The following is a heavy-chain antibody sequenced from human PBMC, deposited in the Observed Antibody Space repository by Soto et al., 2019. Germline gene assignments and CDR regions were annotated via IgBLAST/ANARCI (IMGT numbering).Heavy chain of an antibody. Sequence: QVQLVQSGAEVKKPGASVQVSCKTSGYTFTSYDINWVRQAPGQGLEWMGWMNPYNGNTGFEQKFQGRVTMTRNTSISTAYMELSSLTSADTAVYYCARGPGDLGYFDYWGQGALVTVSS. D-gene: IGHD3-10*01. CDR2: MNPYNGNT. CDR1: GYTFTSYD. CDR3: ARGPGDLGYFDY. J-gene: IGHJ4*02. V-gene: IGHV1-8*01.